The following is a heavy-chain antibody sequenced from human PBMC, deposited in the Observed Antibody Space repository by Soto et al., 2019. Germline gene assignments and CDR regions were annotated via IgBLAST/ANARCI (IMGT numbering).Heavy chain of an antibody. CDR3: ASHYDMWSGYLSPVDY. CDR2: IDTSSTKI. J-gene: IGHJ4*02. CDR1: GYTFSDYY. D-gene: IGHD3-3*01. Sequence: QVQLVESGGDLVKRGGSLRLSCAASGYTFSDYYMSWIRQAPGKGLEWISYIDTSSTKIYYSDSVKGRFTISRDNAKNSLYLDMNSLRDEDTAVYYWASHYDMWSGYLSPVDYWGKGTLVTVSS. V-gene: IGHV3-11*01.